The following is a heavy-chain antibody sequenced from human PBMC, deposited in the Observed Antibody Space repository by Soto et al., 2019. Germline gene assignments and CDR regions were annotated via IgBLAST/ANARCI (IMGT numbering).Heavy chain of an antibody. V-gene: IGHV1-2*04. J-gene: IGHJ6*02. CDR3: ARGGSGWPPYYYYFSMDV. CDR2: INPNSGGT. Sequence: QVQLVQSGAEVKKPGASVKVSCKASGYTFTGYYMHWVRQAPGQGLEWMGRINPNSGGTNYAQKFQGWVTMTRDTSISTAYMELSTLRSDVTAVYYCARGGSGWPPYYYYFSMDVWGQGTTVTVSS. CDR1: GYTFTGYY. D-gene: IGHD6-19*01.